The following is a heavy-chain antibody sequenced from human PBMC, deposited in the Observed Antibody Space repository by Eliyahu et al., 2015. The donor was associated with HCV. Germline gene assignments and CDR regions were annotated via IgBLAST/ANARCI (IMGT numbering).Heavy chain of an antibody. D-gene: IGHD2-2*01. Sequence: QVQLVQSGAEVKKPGSSVKVSCEASGDTISNFTISWVRQAPGQGLEWVAKIIPVLNMAKYAQKFQDRVIVTADKSTNTAYMELSSLRSEDTAVYYCARDRGYADYWGQGTLVTVSS. CDR2: IIPVLNMA. J-gene: IGHJ4*02. CDR1: GDTISNFT. CDR3: ARDRGYADY. V-gene: IGHV1-69*08.